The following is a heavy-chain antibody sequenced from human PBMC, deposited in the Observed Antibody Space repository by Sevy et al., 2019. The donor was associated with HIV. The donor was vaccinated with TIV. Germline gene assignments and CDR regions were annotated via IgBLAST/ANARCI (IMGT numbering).Heavy chain of an antibody. CDR1: GFTFSSYA. J-gene: IGHJ4*02. CDR2: ISYDGSNK. V-gene: IGHV3-30-3*01. D-gene: IGHD2-15*01. CDR3: ARDLEGVPDIVVVVAATQDY. Sequence: GGSLRLSCAASGFTFSSYAMHWVRQAPGKGLEWVAVISYDGSNKYYADSVKGRFTISRDNSKNTLYLQMNSLRAEDTAVYYCARDLEGVPDIVVVVAATQDYWGQGTLVTFSS.